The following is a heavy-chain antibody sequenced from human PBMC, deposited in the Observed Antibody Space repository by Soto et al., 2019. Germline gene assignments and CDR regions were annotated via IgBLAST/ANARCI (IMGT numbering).Heavy chain of an antibody. D-gene: IGHD2-21*02. J-gene: IGHJ6*02. Sequence: PSETLSLPCAVYGGALSGYYWSWIRKPQGKGLEWIGELNHSRSTNYNPSLKSRVPISVDTSKNQFSLKLSSVTAADTPVYYCARGVDVVVTAIRYGMDVWGQGTTGT. CDR2: LNHSRST. CDR1: GGALSGYY. V-gene: IGHV4-34*01. CDR3: ARGVDVVVTAIRYGMDV.